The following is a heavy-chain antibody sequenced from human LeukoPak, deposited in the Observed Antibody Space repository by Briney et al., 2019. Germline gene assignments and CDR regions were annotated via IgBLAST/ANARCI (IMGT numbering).Heavy chain of an antibody. CDR1: AFTFSNAW. D-gene: IGHD3-10*01. Sequence: AGGSVRLSCAAYAFTFSNAWMGWVGQGQGKGLEWDVRIESRTDGWTTDYAATVKGRFTISRDDSKNTLYLQMNSLNTEDTAVYYCTTQRSRITMVRGVIRSDHWGQGTLVTVSS. V-gene: IGHV3-15*04. J-gene: IGHJ4*02. CDR3: TTQRSRITMVRGVIRSDH. CDR2: IESRTDGWTT.